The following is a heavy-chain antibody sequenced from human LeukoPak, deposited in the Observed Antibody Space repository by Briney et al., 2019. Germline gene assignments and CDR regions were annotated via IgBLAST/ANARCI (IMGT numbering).Heavy chain of an antibody. CDR2: IYTSGST. J-gene: IGHJ6*03. CDR3: ARDNEQLGVSYYYYYMDV. Sequence: PSQTLSLTCTVSGGSISSGSYYWSWIRQPAGKGLEWIGRIYTSGSTNYNPSLKSRVTMSVDTSKNQFSLKLSSVTAADTAVYYCARDNEQLGVSYYYYYMDVWGKGTTVTVSS. CDR1: GGSISSGSYY. D-gene: IGHD6-6*01. V-gene: IGHV4-61*02.